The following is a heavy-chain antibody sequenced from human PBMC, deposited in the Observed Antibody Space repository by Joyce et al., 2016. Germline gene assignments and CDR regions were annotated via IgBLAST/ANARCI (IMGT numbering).Heavy chain of an antibody. CDR1: GFTFSTYS. D-gene: IGHD4-17*01. J-gene: IGHJ2*01. CDR3: ARDSLRGWFFDL. CDR2: ISHSSNTI. V-gene: IGHV3-48*02. Sequence: EVQLVESGGGLVQPGGSLRLSCVASGFTFSTYSMNWVRQAPGKGLEWISYISHSSNTIYYADSVKGRFTISRDNANKSLYLQMNSLRDEDTAVYYCARDSLRGWFFDLWGRGTLFTVSS.